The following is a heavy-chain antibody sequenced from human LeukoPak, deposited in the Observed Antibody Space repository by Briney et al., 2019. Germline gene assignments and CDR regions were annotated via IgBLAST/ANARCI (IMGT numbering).Heavy chain of an antibody. V-gene: IGHV4-39*01. CDR1: GGSISSSSYY. CDR3: ARRSLLRGVDY. CDR2: IYYSGST. J-gene: IGHJ4*02. D-gene: IGHD3-10*01. Sequence: PSETLSLTCTVSGGSISSSSYYWGWIRQPPGKGLEWIGSIYYSGSTYYNPSLKSRVTISVDTSKNQFSLKLSSVTAADTAVYYCARRSLLRGVDYWGQGTLVTVSS.